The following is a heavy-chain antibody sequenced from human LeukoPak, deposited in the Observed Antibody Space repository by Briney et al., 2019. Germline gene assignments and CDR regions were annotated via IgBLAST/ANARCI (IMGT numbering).Heavy chain of an antibody. Sequence: PGGSLRLSCTASGFTFGDYAMSWFRQAPGKGLEWVGFIRAKTYGGTTQYAAAVRARFTLSRADSKSIAYLQMNSLKTEDTAVYYCARADYGGNAGGFWGQGTLVTVSS. CDR2: IRAKTYGGTT. V-gene: IGHV3-49*03. CDR3: ARADYGGNAGGF. D-gene: IGHD4-23*01. CDR1: GFTFGDYA. J-gene: IGHJ4*02.